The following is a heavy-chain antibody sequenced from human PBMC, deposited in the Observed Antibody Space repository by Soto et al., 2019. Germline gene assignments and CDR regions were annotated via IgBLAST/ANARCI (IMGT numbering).Heavy chain of an antibody. J-gene: IGHJ6*02. CDR1: GFTFSSYS. D-gene: IGHD2-21*02. CDR2: ISSSSSTI. Sequence: GGSLRLSCAASGFTFSSYSMNWVRQAPGKGLEWVSYISSSSSTIYYADSVKGRFTISRDNAKNSLYLQMNSLRDEDTAVYYCARDCGGDCYSSGEYYYYYGMDVWGQGITVTVS. V-gene: IGHV3-48*02. CDR3: ARDCGGDCYSSGEYYYYYGMDV.